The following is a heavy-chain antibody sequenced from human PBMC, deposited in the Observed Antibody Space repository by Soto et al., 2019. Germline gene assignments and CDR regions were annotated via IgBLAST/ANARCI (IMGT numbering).Heavy chain of an antibody. D-gene: IGHD3-3*01. CDR3: ARDAEITIFGVVIIEYNWFDP. CDR2: IWYDGSNK. V-gene: IGHV3-33*01. CDR1: GFTFSSYG. Sequence: GGSLRLSCAASGFTFSSYGMHWVRQAPGKGLEWVAVIWYDGSNKYYADSVKGRFTISRDNSKNTLYLQMNSLRAEDTAVYYCARDAEITIFGVVIIEYNWFDPWGQGTLVTVSS. J-gene: IGHJ5*02.